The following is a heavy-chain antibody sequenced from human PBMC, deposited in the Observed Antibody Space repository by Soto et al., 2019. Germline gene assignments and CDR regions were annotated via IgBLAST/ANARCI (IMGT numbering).Heavy chain of an antibody. CDR2: ISVSGGST. CDR3: AKELEATVAFDY. J-gene: IGHJ4*02. CDR1: GFPLRSYA. V-gene: IGHV3-23*01. Sequence: EVQLLESGGGLVQPGGSLRLSCAASGFPLRSYAMSWVRQAPGKGLEWVSTISVSGGSTYYTDSVKGRFTISRDSSKNTLYLQMNSLRAEDTAVYYCAKELEATVAFDYWGQGTLVTVSS. D-gene: IGHD4-17*01.